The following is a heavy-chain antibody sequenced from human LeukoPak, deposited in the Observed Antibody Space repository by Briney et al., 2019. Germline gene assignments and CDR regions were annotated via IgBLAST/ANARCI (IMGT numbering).Heavy chain of an antibody. CDR2: ISAYNGNT. Sequence: ASVTVSCKASGYTFTSYGISWVRQAPGQGLEWMGWISAYNGNTNYAQKLQGRVTMTTDTSTSTAYMELRSLRSDDTAVYYCARVPRDGYNLYFDYWGQGTLVTVSS. V-gene: IGHV1-18*01. D-gene: IGHD5-24*01. J-gene: IGHJ4*02. CDR1: GYTFTSYG. CDR3: ARVPRDGYNLYFDY.